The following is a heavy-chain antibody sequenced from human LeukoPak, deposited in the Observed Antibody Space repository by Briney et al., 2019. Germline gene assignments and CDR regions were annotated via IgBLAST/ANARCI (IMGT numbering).Heavy chain of an antibody. J-gene: IGHJ4*02. Sequence: PSETLSLTCTVSGGSISSSSYYWGWIRQPPGKGLEWIGSIYYSGSTYYNPSLKSRVTISVVTSKNQFSLNLRSVTAADTAVYYCARDSALAQAVMFDSWGQGTLVTVSS. V-gene: IGHV4-39*07. CDR2: IYYSGST. CDR1: GGSISSSSYY. D-gene: IGHD6-19*01. CDR3: ARDSALAQAVMFDS.